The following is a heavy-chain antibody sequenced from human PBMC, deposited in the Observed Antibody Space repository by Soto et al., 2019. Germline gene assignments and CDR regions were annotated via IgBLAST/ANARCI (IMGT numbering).Heavy chain of an antibody. V-gene: IGHV4-30-4*01. CDR1: GGSIGSGYYS. CDR3: ASSSLYCLDV. Sequence: TLSLTCSVSGGSIGSGYYSCIWIRHPPGMDREWLGNIYYNVNTYYNPSLKCRLIISIDTCKNQFSLKLGTVTAADPAEYYCASSSLYCLDVWRQGNTGTVAS. CDR2: IYYNVNT. J-gene: IGHJ6*02.